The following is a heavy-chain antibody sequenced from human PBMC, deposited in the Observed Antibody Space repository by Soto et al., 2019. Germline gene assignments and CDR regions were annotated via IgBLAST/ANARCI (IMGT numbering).Heavy chain of an antibody. D-gene: IGHD3-10*01. CDR3: ARDIMGITMVRGVIIKNGMDV. J-gene: IGHJ6*02. V-gene: IGHV1-69*13. CDR2: IIPIFGTA. CDR1: GGTFGNYA. Sequence: GASVKVSCKASGGTFGNYAISWVRQAPGQGLGWVGGIIPIFGTANYAQKFQGRVTITADESTSTAYMELSSLRSEDTAVYYCARDIMGITMVRGVIIKNGMDVWGQGTTVTV.